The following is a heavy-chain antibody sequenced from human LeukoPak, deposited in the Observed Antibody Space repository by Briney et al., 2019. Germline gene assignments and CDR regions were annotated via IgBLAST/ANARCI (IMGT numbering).Heavy chain of an antibody. CDR1: GYTFSGTGWY. J-gene: IGHJ4*02. D-gene: IGHD3-10*01. CDR3: ARDGPAQMVEFDY. Sequence: ASVKVSCKASGYTFSGTGWYLYWLRQAPGQGLECMGWIYPNNGATAYAQKFQGRVTMTRDTSISTAYMELRRLRPDDTAGYYCARDGPAQMVEFDYWGQGTLVTVSS. CDR2: IYPNNGAT. V-gene: IGHV1-2*02.